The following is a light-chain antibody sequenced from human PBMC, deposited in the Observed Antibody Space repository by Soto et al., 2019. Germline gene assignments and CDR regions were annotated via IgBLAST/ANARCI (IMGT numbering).Light chain of an antibody. CDR1: QSVSSN. Sequence: ETVMTQSPATLSVSPGERATLSCRASQSVSSNLAWYQQKPGQAPRLLIYAASTRATGVPARFSGSGSGTDFTLTISSLEPEDFAVYYCQQRSNWPPITFGQGTRLEIK. CDR2: AAS. CDR3: QQRSNWPPIT. V-gene: IGKV3-11*01. J-gene: IGKJ5*01.